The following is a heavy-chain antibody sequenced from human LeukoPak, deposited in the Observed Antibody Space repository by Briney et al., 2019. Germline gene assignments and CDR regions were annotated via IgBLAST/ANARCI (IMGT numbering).Heavy chain of an antibody. CDR1: GYDFTTYW. V-gene: IGHV5-51*01. CDR2: IYPDDSDT. Sequence: GESLKISCKASGYDFTTYWIGWVRQLPGKGLDWMGIIYPDDSDTRYSQSFQGQVTISADKSISTAYLQWSSLKASDTAMYYCARLHSSSPSLGAFDIWGQGTMVTVSS. D-gene: IGHD6-6*01. J-gene: IGHJ3*02. CDR3: ARLHSSSPSLGAFDI.